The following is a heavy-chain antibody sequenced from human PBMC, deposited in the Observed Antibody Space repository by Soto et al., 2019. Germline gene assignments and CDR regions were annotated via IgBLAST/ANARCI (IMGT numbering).Heavy chain of an antibody. CDR1: GFTFSNAW. CDR2: IKSKTDGGTT. V-gene: IGHV3-15*07. CDR3: TKGEGIVVVINAFDY. D-gene: IGHD3-22*01. Sequence: EVQLVESGGGLVKPGGSLRLSCAASGFTFSNAWMNWVRQAPGKGLEWVGRIKSKTDGGTTDYAAPVKGRFTISRDDSKNTLYLQMNSLKTEDTDVYYCTKGEGIVVVINAFDYWGQGTLVTVSS. J-gene: IGHJ4*02.